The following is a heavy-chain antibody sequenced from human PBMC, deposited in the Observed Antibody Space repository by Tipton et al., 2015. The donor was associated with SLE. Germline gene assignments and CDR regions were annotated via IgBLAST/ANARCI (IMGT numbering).Heavy chain of an antibody. CDR3: ARKGGFVSDVNYYYMDV. Sequence: GSLRLSCAASGFSFSSSWMSWLRQAPGKGLEWVANIKPDGREIYYVDSVKGRFTISRDNAKTSLYLQMDSLSVEDTAVYYCARKGGFVSDVNYYYMDVWGKGTTVTVSS. CDR1: GFSFSSSW. V-gene: IGHV3-7*01. D-gene: IGHD3-10*01. J-gene: IGHJ6*03. CDR2: IKPDGREI.